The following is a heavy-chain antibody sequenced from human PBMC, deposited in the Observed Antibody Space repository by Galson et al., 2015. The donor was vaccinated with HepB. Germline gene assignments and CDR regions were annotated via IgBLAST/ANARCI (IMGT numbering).Heavy chain of an antibody. J-gene: IGHJ2*01. CDR3: VCRKSSGWTRHWYFDL. Sequence: TLSLTCTVSGGSISSGDYYWTWIRQPPGKGLEWIGHISFSGSTYYNPSLKSRLIISGDTSKNQFSLNLSSVTAADPAMYYCVCRKSSGWTRHWYFDLWGRGTLVTVSS. CDR2: ISFSGST. D-gene: IGHD6-19*01. CDR1: GGSISSGDYY. V-gene: IGHV4-30-4*01.